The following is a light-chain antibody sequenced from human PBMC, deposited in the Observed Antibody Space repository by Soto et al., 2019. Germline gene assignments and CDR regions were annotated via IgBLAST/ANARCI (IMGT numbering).Light chain of an antibody. CDR2: VAS. CDR1: QDISSW. J-gene: IGKJ5*01. CDR3: QQANSFPIT. Sequence: DVQMTQSPSAVSGSVVGRFTITFLASQDISSWLAWYQQKPGKAPNLLIYVASNLQSGVPSRFSGSGSGTDFTLTISSLQPEDFATYYCQQANSFPITFGQGTRLEL. V-gene: IGKV1-12*01.